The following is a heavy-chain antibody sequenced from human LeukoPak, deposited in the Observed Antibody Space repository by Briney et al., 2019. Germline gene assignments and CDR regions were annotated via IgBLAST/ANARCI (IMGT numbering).Heavy chain of an antibody. CDR1: GFTFSSYA. D-gene: IGHD3-10*01. CDR2: ISGSGGST. Sequence: PGGSLRLSCAASGFTFSSYAMSWVRQAPGKGLEWVSSISGSGGSTYYADSVKGRFTISRDNSKNTLYLQMNSLRAEDTAIYYCAKCRVLVWFGSGVDYWGQGTLVTVSS. CDR3: AKCRVLVWFGSGVDY. V-gene: IGHV3-23*01. J-gene: IGHJ4*02.